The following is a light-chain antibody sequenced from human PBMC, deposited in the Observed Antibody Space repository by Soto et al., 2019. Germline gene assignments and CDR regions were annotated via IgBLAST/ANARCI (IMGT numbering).Light chain of an antibody. Sequence: EIVMTQSPATLSVSPGERASLFCRASQSIYSNLAWYQQKTGQAPRILIYDESTRATGIPDRLSGSGSGTELNLTISSLQSEDFAVYYCQQHSNWPLTCGGGTKVDIK. J-gene: IGKJ4*01. CDR3: QQHSNWPLT. CDR1: QSIYSN. V-gene: IGKV3-15*01. CDR2: DES.